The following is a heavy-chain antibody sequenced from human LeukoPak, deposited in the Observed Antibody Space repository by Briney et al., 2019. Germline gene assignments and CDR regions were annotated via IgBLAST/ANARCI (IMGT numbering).Heavy chain of an antibody. V-gene: IGHV4-39*01. CDR1: GDSIRSSSYY. CDR2: IYCSGFT. Sequence: PSETLSLTCTVSGDSIRSSSYYWCWIRQPPGKGLEWSGCIYCSGFTYDHPSLTRRVTISVDTSKSQFSLKLSSVTAADTAVYYCASGGGLWFGELLQYFQDWGQGTLVTVSS. J-gene: IGHJ1*01. D-gene: IGHD3-10*01. CDR3: ASGGGLWFGELLQYFQD.